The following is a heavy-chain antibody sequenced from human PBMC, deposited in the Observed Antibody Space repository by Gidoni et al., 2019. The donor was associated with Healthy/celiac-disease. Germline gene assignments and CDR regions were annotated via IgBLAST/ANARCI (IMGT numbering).Heavy chain of an antibody. D-gene: IGHD5-18*01. CDR3: ARDRLSTGYSYGPGDFDY. CDR2: INPSGGST. J-gene: IGHJ4*02. CDR1: GSTFTSDY. V-gene: IGHV1-46*01. Sequence: QVQLVQSGAEVKKPGASVKVSCKASGSTFTSDYIHWVRQAPGQGLEWMGIINPSGGSTSYAQKCQGRVTMTRDTSTSTVYMELSSLRSEDTAVYYCARDRLSTGYSYGPGDFDYWGQGTLVTVSS.